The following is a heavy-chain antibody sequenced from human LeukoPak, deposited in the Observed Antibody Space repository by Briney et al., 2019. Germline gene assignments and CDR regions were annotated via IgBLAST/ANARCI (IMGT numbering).Heavy chain of an antibody. Sequence: SETLSLTCAVYGGSFSGYYWSWIRQPPGKGLEWIGEINHSGSTNYNPSLKSRVTISVDTSKNQFSLKLSSVTAADTAVYYCARLIQAGHYYGSGSYVPNYYYYYYMDVWGKGTTVTISS. D-gene: IGHD3-10*01. J-gene: IGHJ6*03. CDR2: INHSGST. V-gene: IGHV4-34*01. CDR3: ARLIQAGHYYGSGSYVPNYYYYYYMDV. CDR1: GGSFSGYY.